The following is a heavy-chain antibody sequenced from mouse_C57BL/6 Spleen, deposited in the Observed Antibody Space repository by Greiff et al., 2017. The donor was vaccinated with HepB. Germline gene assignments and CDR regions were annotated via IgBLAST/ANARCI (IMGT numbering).Heavy chain of an antibody. V-gene: IGHV1-80*01. CDR2: IYPGDGDT. CDR3: ARSYGSYYAMDY. J-gene: IGHJ4*01. Sequence: VQLQQSGAELVKPGASVKISCKASGYAFSSYWMNWVKQRPGKGLEWIGQIYPGDGDTNYNGKFKGKATLTADKSSSTADMQLRRLTSEDSAVYFCARSYGSYYAMDYWGHGTSVTVSS. CDR1: GYAFSSYW. D-gene: IGHD1-1*01.